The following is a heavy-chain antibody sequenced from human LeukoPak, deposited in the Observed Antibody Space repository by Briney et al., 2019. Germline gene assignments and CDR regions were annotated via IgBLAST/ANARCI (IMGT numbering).Heavy chain of an antibody. CDR2: IYHSGST. Sequence: SGTLYLTCAVSGGSISSSNWWSWVRQPPGKGLEWIGEIYHSGSTNYNPSLKSRVTISVDKSKNQFSLKLSSVTAADTAVYYCAKVSGSGWYFDYWGQGTLVTVSS. CDR3: AKVSGSGWYFDY. V-gene: IGHV4-4*02. D-gene: IGHD6-19*01. J-gene: IGHJ4*02. CDR1: GGSISSSNW.